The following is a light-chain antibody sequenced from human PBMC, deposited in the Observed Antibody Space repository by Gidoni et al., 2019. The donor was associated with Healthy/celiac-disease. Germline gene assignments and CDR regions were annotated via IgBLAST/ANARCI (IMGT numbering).Light chain of an antibody. Sequence: DMVMTKSPLSWPVTPGEPASISCRSSQSLLHSNGYNYLDWYLQKPGQSPQLLIYLGSNRASGVPDRFSGSGSGTDFTLKISRVEAEDVGVYYCMQALQTPVAFGQGTKVEIK. J-gene: IGKJ1*01. CDR3: MQALQTPVA. V-gene: IGKV2-28*01. CDR2: LGS. CDR1: QSLLHSNGYNY.